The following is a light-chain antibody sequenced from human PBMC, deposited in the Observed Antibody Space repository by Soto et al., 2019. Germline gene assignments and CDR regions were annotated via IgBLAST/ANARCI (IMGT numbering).Light chain of an antibody. CDR3: QPYNNRKT. V-gene: IGKV3-15*01. J-gene: IGKJ1*01. Sequence: EIVMTQSPATLSVSPGERATLSCSASQSVRSDFAWYQQKPGQAHRLLVYAASIRASGIPTRFTGSGSGTEFTPTNSSVHYAELAVSNFQPYNNRKTVGRGTKVEIK. CDR1: QSVRSD. CDR2: AAS.